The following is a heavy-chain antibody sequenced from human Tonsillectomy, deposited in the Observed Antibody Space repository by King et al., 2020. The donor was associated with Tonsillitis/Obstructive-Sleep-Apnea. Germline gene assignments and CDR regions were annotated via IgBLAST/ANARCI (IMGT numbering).Heavy chain of an antibody. CDR2: IYPGDSDT. CDR1: GFSVTSYW. D-gene: IGHD6-13*01. J-gene: IGHJ4*02. V-gene: IGHV5-51*01. CDR3: ARQEACSTWYGESGY. Sequence: QLVQSGAEVKKPGESLKISCKGSGFSVTSYWIGWVRQMPGKGLEWMGIIYPGDSDTRYSPSFQGQVPISADKSINTAYPQCRSLKASDTALYYCARQEACSTWYGESGYCGEGAVVPDSS.